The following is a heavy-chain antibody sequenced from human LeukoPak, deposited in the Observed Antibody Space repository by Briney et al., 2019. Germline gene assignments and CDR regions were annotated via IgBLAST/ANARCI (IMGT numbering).Heavy chain of an antibody. V-gene: IGHV4-59*01. CDR3: ARDLRGGYYDSSGYSAAYNWFDP. CDR2: IYYSGST. CDR1: GGSISSYY. D-gene: IGHD3-22*01. Sequence: SETLSLTCTVSGGSISSYYWSWIRQPPGKGLEWIGYIYYSGSTSYNPSLKSRVTISVDTSKNQFSLKLSSVTAADTAVYYCARDLRGGYYDSSGYSAAYNWFDPWGQGTLVTVSS. J-gene: IGHJ5*02.